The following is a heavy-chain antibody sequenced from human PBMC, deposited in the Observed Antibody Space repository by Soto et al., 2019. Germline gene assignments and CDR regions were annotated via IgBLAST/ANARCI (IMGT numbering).Heavy chain of an antibody. Sequence: SETLSLTCAVSSGSISSSNWWSWVRQPPGKGLEWIGEIYHSGSTNYNPSLKSRVTISVDKSKNQFSLKLSSVTAADTAVYYCARDPRSDYGDYALVYWGQGTLVTVSS. CDR2: IYHSGST. V-gene: IGHV4-4*02. J-gene: IGHJ4*02. D-gene: IGHD4-17*01. CDR3: ARDPRSDYGDYALVY. CDR1: SGSISSSNW.